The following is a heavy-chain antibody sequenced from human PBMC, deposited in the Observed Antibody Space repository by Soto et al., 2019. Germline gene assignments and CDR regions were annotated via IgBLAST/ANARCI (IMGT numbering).Heavy chain of an antibody. D-gene: IGHD4-4*01. CDR2: IIPIFGTA. J-gene: IGHJ6*02. V-gene: IGHV1-69*01. Sequence: QVQLVQSGAEVKKPGSSVKVSCKASGGTSSSYAISWVRQAPGQGLEWMGGIIPIFGTANYAQKFQGRVTITADESTSTAYMELSSLRSEDTAVYYCARTDYSNRYRPPYYYYGMDVWGQGTTVTVSS. CDR1: GGTSSSYA. CDR3: ARTDYSNRYRPPYYYYGMDV.